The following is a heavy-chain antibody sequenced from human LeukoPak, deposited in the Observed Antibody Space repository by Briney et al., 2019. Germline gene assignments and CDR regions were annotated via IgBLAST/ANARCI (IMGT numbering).Heavy chain of an antibody. D-gene: IGHD2-8*02. J-gene: IGHJ5*02. Sequence: GGSLRLSCTASGFSFSNYSMTWIRQTPGKGLEWLSSIWSTSDRINYADSVRGRFVTSRDNNKKSLFLQMSGLRVDDTAVYYCATYCSGRVCNDHGGQGTQVTVSS. CDR2: IWSTSDRI. V-gene: IGHV3-48*04. CDR3: ATYCSGRVCNDH. CDR1: GFSFSNYS.